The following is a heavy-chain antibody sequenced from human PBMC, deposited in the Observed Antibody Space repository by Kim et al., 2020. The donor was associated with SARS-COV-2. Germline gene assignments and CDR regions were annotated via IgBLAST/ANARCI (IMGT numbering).Heavy chain of an antibody. V-gene: IGHV3-74*01. D-gene: IGHD2-15*01. CDR1: GFTLSSHW. CDR2: LSTDGSST. Sequence: GGSPRLSCVVSGFTLSSHWMHWVRQVPGKGLAWVSRLSTDGSSTAYADSVKGRFSISRDNAKNTLYLQMNSLRAEDTAVYYCARGWAFDIWGQGTMVTVSS. J-gene: IGHJ3*02. CDR3: ARGWAFDI.